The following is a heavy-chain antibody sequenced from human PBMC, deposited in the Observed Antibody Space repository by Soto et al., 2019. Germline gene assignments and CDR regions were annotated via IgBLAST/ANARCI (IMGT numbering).Heavy chain of an antibody. D-gene: IGHD3-10*01. CDR2: INAGNGNT. J-gene: IGHJ6*02. CDR1: GYTFTSYA. Sequence: ASVKVSCKASGYTFTSYAMHWVRQAPGQRLEWMGWINAGNGNTKYSQKFQGRVTITRDTSASTAYMELSSLRSEDTAVHYCARGRRYYGSGSYYPPEYYYYGMDVWGQGTTVTVSS. V-gene: IGHV1-3*01. CDR3: ARGRRYYGSGSYYPPEYYYYGMDV.